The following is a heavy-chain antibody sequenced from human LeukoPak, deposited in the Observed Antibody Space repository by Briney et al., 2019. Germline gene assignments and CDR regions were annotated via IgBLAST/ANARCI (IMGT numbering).Heavy chain of an antibody. CDR2: IYSGGST. CDR1: GFTVSSNY. Sequence: GGSLRLSCAASGFTVSSNYMSWVRQASGKGLEWVSVIYSGGSTYYADSVKGRFTISRDNSKNTLYLQMNSLRAEDTAVYYCARAPGGVVVPAAMGYYYGMDVWGQGTTVTVSS. D-gene: IGHD2-2*01. V-gene: IGHV3-66*01. J-gene: IGHJ6*02. CDR3: ARAPGGVVVPAAMGYYYGMDV.